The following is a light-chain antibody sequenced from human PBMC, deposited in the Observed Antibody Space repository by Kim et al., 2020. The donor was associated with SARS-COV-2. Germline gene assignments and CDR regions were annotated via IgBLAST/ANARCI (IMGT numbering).Light chain of an antibody. CDR2: GEY. CDR1: SLRTSF. J-gene: IGLJ3*02. V-gene: IGLV3-19*01. Sequence: SSELTQDPAVSVALGHTVRIRCQGDSLRTSFASWYQQKPGQAPVLVMYGEYSRPSGIPDRFSGSSSGNTASLTIIGAQAEDEADYYCNCRDSSGNRVFGGGTKVTVL. CDR3: NCRDSSGNRV.